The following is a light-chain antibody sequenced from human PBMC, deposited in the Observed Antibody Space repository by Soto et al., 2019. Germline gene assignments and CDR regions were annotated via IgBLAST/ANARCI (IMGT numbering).Light chain of an antibody. J-gene: IGKJ1*01. CDR2: GAS. CDR3: HQYNFWPT. Sequence: EIVLTQSPGTLSLSPGERATLSCRASQSVSSSYLAWYQQKPGQPPRLLIYGASSRATGIPDRFSGSGSGTDFTLTISRLEPEDFAVYYCHQYNFWPTFGQGTKVDIK. V-gene: IGKV3-20*01. CDR1: QSVSSSY.